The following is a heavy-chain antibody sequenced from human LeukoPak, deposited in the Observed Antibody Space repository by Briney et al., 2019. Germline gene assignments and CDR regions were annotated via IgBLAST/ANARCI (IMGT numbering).Heavy chain of an antibody. D-gene: IGHD1-1*01. CDR2: ITGPADRT. CDR3: ASMNGYFEY. J-gene: IGHJ4*02. Sequence: GGSLRLFCAASGFSFANYGMAWVRQAPGKGLEWVSAITGPADRTYYADSVRGRFTISRDNSKNTLYLQMNSLRAEDTAVYYCASMNGYFEYWGQGTLVTVSS. CDR1: GFSFANYG. V-gene: IGHV3-23*01.